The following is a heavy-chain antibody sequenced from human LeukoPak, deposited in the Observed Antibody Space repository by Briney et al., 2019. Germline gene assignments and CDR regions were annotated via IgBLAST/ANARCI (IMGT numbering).Heavy chain of an antibody. CDR1: GGSITNDY. CDR2: IYYTGST. D-gene: IGHD3-3*01. J-gene: IGHJ2*01. Sequence: SETLSLTCTVSGGSITNDYRSWIRQPPGKGLQWIGYIYYTGSTNYNPSLKSRVTISLDTSTNQFSLKMPSLTAADTAVYFCARVPLWSVSSSYWYFDLWGRGTLVTVSS. V-gene: IGHV4-59*01. CDR3: ARVPLWSVSSSYWYFDL.